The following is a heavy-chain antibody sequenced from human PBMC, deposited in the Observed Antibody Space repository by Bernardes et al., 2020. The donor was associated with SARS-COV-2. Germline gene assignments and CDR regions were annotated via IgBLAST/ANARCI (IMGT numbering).Heavy chain of an antibody. CDR2: INPNSGGP. Sequence: ASVKVSCKASEYTFTDYYIHWVRQAPGQGLEWMGRINPNSGGPKYAQKFQGRVTMTRDTSISTAYLELSRLTSDDSAVYFCARGAAEVLLASDYWGQGTLVTVSS. CDR3: ARGAAEVLLASDY. V-gene: IGHV1-2*02. CDR1: EYTFTDYY. J-gene: IGHJ4*02. D-gene: IGHD2-8*01.